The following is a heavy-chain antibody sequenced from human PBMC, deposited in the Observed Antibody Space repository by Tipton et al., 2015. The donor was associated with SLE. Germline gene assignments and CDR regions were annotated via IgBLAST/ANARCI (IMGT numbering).Heavy chain of an antibody. J-gene: IGHJ4*02. D-gene: IGHD6-13*01. CDR1: GFTFSSYW. V-gene: IGHV3-7*03. Sequence: SLRLSCAASGFTFSSYWMTWVRQAPGKGLEWVANIQQDGSEKYYVDSVKGRFTISRDNAKNSLYLQMNSLRAEDTAVYYCARPHIAARGMIDYWGQGTLVTVSS. CDR3: ARPHIAARGMIDY. CDR2: IQQDGSEK.